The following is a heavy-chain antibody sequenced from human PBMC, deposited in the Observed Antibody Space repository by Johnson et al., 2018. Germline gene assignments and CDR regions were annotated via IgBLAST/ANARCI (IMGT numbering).Heavy chain of an antibody. CDR1: GFTFRNFG. Sequence: QLVESGGGVVQPGRSLRLSCAASGFTFRNFGMHWVRQAPGKGLEWVAFIWYDGSNKDYADSVRGRFTFSSDNSKNTLYLQMNSLRAEDTAVYYCAREGGFSSGWLIDYWCQGTQVTVSS. J-gene: IGHJ4*02. CDR3: AREGGFSSGWLIDY. CDR2: IWYDGSNK. V-gene: IGHV3-33*01. D-gene: IGHD6-19*01.